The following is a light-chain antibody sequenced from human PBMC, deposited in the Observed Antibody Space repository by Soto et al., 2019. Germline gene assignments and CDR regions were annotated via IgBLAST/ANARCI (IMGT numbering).Light chain of an antibody. CDR1: ESIDNY. CDR3: QQSYNTPRT. V-gene: IGKV1-39*01. Sequence: DIQMTQSPSSLSASVGDRVTLTCRASESIDNYLNWYQQKPGKAPKLLIYAASSLQSGVPSRFSGSGSGTDFTLTNSSLQPDDFATYYCQQSYNTPRTFGPGTKVEI. CDR2: AAS. J-gene: IGKJ1*01.